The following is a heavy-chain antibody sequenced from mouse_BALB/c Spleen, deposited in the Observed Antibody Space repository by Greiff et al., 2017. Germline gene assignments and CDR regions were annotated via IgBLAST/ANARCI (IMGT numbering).Heavy chain of an antibody. V-gene: IGHV1-87*01. D-gene: IGHD4-1*01. CDR3: ARRDWLYAMDY. CDR2: IYPGDGDT. CDR1: GYTFTSYW. J-gene: IGHJ4*01. Sequence: VQLQQSGAELARPGASVKLSCKASGYTFTSYWMQWVKQRPGQGLEWIGAIYPGDGDTRYTQKFKGKATLTADKSSSTAYMQLSSLASEDSAVYYCARRDWLYAMDYWGQGTSVTVSS.